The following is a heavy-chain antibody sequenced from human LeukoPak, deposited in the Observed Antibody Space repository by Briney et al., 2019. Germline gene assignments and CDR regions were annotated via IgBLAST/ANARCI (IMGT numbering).Heavy chain of an antibody. Sequence: GESLKIYCKGSGYSFTSYWIGWVRQMPGKGLEWMGLIYPGDSDTRYSPSFQGQVTISVDKSISTAYLQWSSLKASDTAMYYCARLPSVRGVDRYFDYWGQGTLVTVSS. V-gene: IGHV5-51*01. CDR1: GYSFTSYW. CDR2: IYPGDSDT. J-gene: IGHJ4*02. D-gene: IGHD3-10*01. CDR3: ARLPSVRGVDRYFDY.